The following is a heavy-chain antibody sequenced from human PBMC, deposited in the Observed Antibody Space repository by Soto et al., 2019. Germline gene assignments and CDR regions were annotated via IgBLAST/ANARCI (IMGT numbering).Heavy chain of an antibody. CDR2: MNPNSGNT. J-gene: IGHJ5*02. D-gene: IGHD3-16*02. CDR3: ARGHDYIWGSYRSNWFDP. CDR1: GYTFTSYD. V-gene: IGHV1-8*01. Sequence: GASVKVSCKASGYTFTSYDIDWGRQATGQGLERMGWMNPNSGNTGYAQKFQGRVTMTRNNSISTAYMELSSLRSEDTAVYYCARGHDYIWGSYRSNWFDPWGQGTLVTVSS.